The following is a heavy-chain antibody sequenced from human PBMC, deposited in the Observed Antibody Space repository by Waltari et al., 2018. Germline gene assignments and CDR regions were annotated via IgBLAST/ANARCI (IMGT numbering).Heavy chain of an antibody. D-gene: IGHD2-15*01. V-gene: IGHV4-4*02. CDR2: VHRSGRS. CDR3: AGDRGRGLYFDS. Sequence: GSWVRRAPGEGLGWVGQVHRSGRSNAYPSCASRVTVSLDTSANHFSLKMTSATAADTAVYYCAGDRGRGLYFDSWGQGILVTVSP. J-gene: IGHJ4*02.